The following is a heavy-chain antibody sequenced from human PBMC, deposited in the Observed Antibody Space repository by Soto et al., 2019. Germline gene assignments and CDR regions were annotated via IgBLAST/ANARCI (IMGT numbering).Heavy chain of an antibody. CDR2: IYPGDPEI. CDR1: GYSFTTYW. CDR3: ARSTAGNSLATFDF. D-gene: IGHD5-12*01. Sequence: GESLKISCHASGYSFTTYWIAWVRQTPGRGLEWMGIIYPGDPEIKYSPSFDGQVTFSVDKSTSTAYLQWIGLKTSDTGMYFCARSTAGNSLATFDFWGQGSLAPVYS. J-gene: IGHJ4*02. V-gene: IGHV5-51*01.